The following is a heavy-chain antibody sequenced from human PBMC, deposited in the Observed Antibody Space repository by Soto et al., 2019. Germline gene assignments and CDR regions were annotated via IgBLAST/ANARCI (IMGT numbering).Heavy chain of an antibody. CDR1: GGSISSSSYY. D-gene: IGHD2-15*01. J-gene: IGHJ5*02. Sequence: QLQLQESGPGLVKPSETLSLTCTVSGGSISSSSYYWGWIRQPPGKGLEWIGSIYYSGSTYYNPSLKSRVTISVDTSKNQFSQTLSSVTAADTAVYYCARQYCSGGSCYPNPSNWFDPWGQGTLVTVSS. CDR3: ARQYCSGGSCYPNPSNWFDP. V-gene: IGHV4-39*01. CDR2: IYYSGST.